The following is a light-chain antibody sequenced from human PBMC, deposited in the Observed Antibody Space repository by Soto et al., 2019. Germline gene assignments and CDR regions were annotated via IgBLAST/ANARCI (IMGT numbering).Light chain of an antibody. J-gene: IGKJ1*01. CDR3: QQRTNWPRT. Sequence: ETVLTQSPATLSLSPGERATLSCRASQSVGSSLAWYQQKPGQAPTLLIYDASNRATDIPARFSGSGSGTDFTLTISSLEPEDFAVYYCQQRTNWPRTFGQGTKVEI. CDR2: DAS. CDR1: QSVGSS. V-gene: IGKV3-11*01.